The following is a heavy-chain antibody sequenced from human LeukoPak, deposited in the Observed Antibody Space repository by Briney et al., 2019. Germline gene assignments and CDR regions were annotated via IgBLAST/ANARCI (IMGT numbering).Heavy chain of an antibody. CDR2: INHSGST. CDR3: ARGSPTYYDFWSGYYLVGY. V-gene: IGHV4-34*01. J-gene: IGHJ4*02. CDR1: GGSFSGYY. D-gene: IGHD3-3*01. Sequence: PSETLSLTCAVYGGSFSGYYWSWIRQPPGKGLEWIGEINHSGSTNYNPSLKSRVTISVDTSKNQFSLKLSPVTAADTAVYYCARGSPTYYDFWSGYYLVGYWGQGTLVTVSS.